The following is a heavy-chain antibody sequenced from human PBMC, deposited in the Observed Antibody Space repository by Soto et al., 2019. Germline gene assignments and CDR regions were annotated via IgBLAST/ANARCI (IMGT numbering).Heavy chain of an antibody. CDR2: IKDDGSAE. J-gene: IGHJ3*02. Sequence: EVQLVESGGGLVQPGGSLRLSCAASGITFGSYWMSWVRQAPGKGLEWVANIKDDGSAEYYVDSVRGRFTISRDNAKNSMYLQLNGLGAEDTGVYYCARDPYCSGDTCYPAEFGAFDIWGQGTVVTVSS. V-gene: IGHV3-7*01. CDR1: GITFGSYW. D-gene: IGHD2-15*01. CDR3: ARDPYCSGDTCYPAEFGAFDI.